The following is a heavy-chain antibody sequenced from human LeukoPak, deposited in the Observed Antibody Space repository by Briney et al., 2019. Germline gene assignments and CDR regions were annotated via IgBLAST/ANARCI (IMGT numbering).Heavy chain of an antibody. V-gene: IGHV1-18*01. D-gene: IGHD5-18*01. CDR1: GYTFTSYG. Sequence: RASVKVSCKASGYTFTSYGISWVRQAPGQGLEGMGWISAYNGNTNYAQKLQGRVTMTTDTSTSTAYMELRSLRSDDTAVYYCARVDTAMVRWYFDLWGRGTLVTVSS. CDR3: ARVDTAMVRWYFDL. J-gene: IGHJ2*01. CDR2: ISAYNGNT.